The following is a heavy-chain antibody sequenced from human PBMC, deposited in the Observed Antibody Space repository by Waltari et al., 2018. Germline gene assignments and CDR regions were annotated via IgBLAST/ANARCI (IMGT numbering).Heavy chain of an antibody. CDR1: GYSISSGYY. CDR2: IYHSGST. CDR3: ARRPLAARGAFDI. V-gene: IGHV4-38-2*01. D-gene: IGHD1-26*01. J-gene: IGHJ3*02. Sequence: QVQLQESGPGLVKPSETLSLTCAVSGYSISSGYYWGWIRQPPGKGLEWIGSIYHSGSTYYNPSLKSRVTISVDTSKNQFSLKLSSVTAADTAVYYCARRPLAARGAFDIWGQGTMVTVSS.